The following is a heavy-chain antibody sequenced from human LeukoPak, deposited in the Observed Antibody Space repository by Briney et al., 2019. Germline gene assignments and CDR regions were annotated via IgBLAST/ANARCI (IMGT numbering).Heavy chain of an antibody. Sequence: GAPVKVSCKTSGYTFTSYDLNWVRQATGQGLEWMGWVNPNSGNTGYAQKFQGRVTMTMDPSISTAYMELSSLRSEDTAVYYCARDPDAAQGYAFDIWGQGTMVTVSS. CDR3: ARDPDAAQGYAFDI. CDR1: GYTFTSYD. V-gene: IGHV1-8*01. J-gene: IGHJ3*02. D-gene: IGHD6-13*01. CDR2: VNPNSGNT.